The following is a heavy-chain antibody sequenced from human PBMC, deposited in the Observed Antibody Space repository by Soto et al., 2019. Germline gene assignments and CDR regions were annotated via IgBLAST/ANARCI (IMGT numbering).Heavy chain of an antibody. D-gene: IGHD2-15*01. CDR3: AHSPIGYCSGGSCYGRGWFDP. CDR2: IYWDDDK. Sequence: PTLVNPTQTLTLTCTFSGFSLSTSGVGGGWIRQPPGKALEWLALIYWDDDKRYSPSLKSRLTITKGTSKNQVVLTMTNMDPVDTATYYCAHSPIGYCSGGSCYGRGWFDPWGQGTLVTVSS. J-gene: IGHJ5*02. CDR1: GFSLSTSGVG. V-gene: IGHV2-5*02.